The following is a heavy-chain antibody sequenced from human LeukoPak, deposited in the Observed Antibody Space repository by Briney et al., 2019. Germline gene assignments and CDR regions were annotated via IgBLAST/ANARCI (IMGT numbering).Heavy chain of an antibody. V-gene: IGHV3-23*01. CDR1: GLTFSSYA. Sequence: GGSLRLSCAASGLTFSSYAMSWVRQAPGKGLEWVSAISGSGGSTYYADSVKGRFTISRDNSKNTLYLQMNSLRAEDTAVYYCAKEVEGPRDCAIDVWGQGTTVTVSS. CDR3: AKEVEGPRDCAIDV. J-gene: IGHJ6*02. CDR2: ISGSGGST. D-gene: IGHD5-24*01.